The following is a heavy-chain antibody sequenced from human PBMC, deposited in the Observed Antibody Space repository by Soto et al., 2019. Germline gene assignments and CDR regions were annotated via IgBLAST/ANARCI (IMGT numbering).Heavy chain of an antibody. D-gene: IGHD3-3*01. V-gene: IGHV3-33*01. J-gene: IGHJ4*02. CDR1: GFTFSSYG. CDR2: IWYDGSNK. CDR3: ARVAWYDFWNGYYKYFDY. Sequence: PGGSLRLSCAASGFTFSSYGMHWVRQAPGKGLEWVAVIWYDGSNKYYADSVKGRFTISRDNSKNTLYLQMGSLRAEDMAVYYCARVAWYDFWNGYYKYFDYWGQGARVTVAS.